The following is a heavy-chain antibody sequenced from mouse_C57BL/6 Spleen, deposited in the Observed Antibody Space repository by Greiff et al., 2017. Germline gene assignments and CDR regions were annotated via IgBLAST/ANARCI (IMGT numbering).Heavy chain of an antibody. CDR2: ISDGGSYT. CDR3: ARDPYGNYWYFDV. CDR1: GFTFSSYA. J-gene: IGHJ1*03. D-gene: IGHD2-1*01. V-gene: IGHV5-4*01. Sequence: EVQGVESGGGLVKPGGSLKLSCAASGFTFSSYAMSWVRQTPEKRLEWVATISDGGSYTYYPDNVKGRFTISRDNAKNNLYLQMSHLKSEDTAMXYCARDPYGNYWYFDVWGTGTTVTVSS.